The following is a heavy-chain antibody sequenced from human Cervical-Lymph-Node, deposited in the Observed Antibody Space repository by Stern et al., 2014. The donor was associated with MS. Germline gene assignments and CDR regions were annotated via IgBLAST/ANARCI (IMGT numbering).Heavy chain of an antibody. CDR2: IYYSGFT. V-gene: IGHV4-39*01. CDR1: GGSISSSTYY. J-gene: IGHJ4*02. CDR3: ARHDSVPRPSQLYSARDRGPGYFDY. Sequence: QVQLQESGPGLVQPSETLSLTCTVSGGSISSSTYYWAWIRQPPGKGLEWIGNIYYSGFTYYNPSLKSRVTISLDISKNQFSLKLSSVTAADTAIYYCARHDSVPRPSQLYSARDRGPGYFDYWGQGTLVTVSS. D-gene: IGHD1-26*01.